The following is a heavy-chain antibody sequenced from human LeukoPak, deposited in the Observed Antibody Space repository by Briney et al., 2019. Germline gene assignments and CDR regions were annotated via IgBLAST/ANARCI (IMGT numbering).Heavy chain of an antibody. V-gene: IGHV3-53*05. Sequence: GGSLRLSCAASGFTVSSNYMSWVRQAPGKGLEWVSVIYSGGSTYYADSVKGRFTISRDNSKNTLYLQMNSLRAEDTAVYYCAKDPEIRITMIVVVSLFYMDVWGKGTTVTVSS. J-gene: IGHJ6*03. CDR1: GFTVSSNY. CDR3: AKDPEIRITMIVVVSLFYMDV. CDR2: IYSGGST. D-gene: IGHD3-22*01.